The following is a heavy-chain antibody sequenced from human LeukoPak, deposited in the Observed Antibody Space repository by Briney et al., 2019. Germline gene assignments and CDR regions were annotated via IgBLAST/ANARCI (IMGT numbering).Heavy chain of an antibody. V-gene: IGHV3-53*01. CDR2: IYSGGST. Sequence: GGSLRLSCAASGFTVSSNYMSWVRQAPGKGLEWVSVIYSGGSTYYADSVMGRFTISRDNSKNTLYLQMNSLRAEDTAVYYCARIDGYNCLDYWGQGTLVTVSS. D-gene: IGHD5-24*01. J-gene: IGHJ4*02. CDR1: GFTVSSNY. CDR3: ARIDGYNCLDY.